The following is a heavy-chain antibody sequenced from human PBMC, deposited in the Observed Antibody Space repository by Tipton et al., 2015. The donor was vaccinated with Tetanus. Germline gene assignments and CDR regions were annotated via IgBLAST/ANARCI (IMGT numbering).Heavy chain of an antibody. CDR2: IHHTGTT. Sequence: LRLSCTVSGDSISSGGPYWSWIRQFPGKGLEWMGYIHHTGTTYYNPSFKGRVSISVDTSMSQFSLELNSVTAADTAVYYCARDSRLFYAMDVWGQGATVAVSS. CDR3: ARDSRLFYAMDV. D-gene: IGHD6-25*01. V-gene: IGHV4-31*02. CDR1: GDSISSGGPY. J-gene: IGHJ6*02.